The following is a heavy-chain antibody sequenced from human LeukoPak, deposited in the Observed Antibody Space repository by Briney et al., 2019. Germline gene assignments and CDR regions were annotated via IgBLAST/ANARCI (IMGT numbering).Heavy chain of an antibody. CDR2: IYPGDSDT. V-gene: IGHV5-51*01. Sequence: GESLKISCKGSGYNFTNYWIGWVRQMPGKGLEWMGIIYPGDSDTRYSPSFQGQVTISADKSISTAYLQWSSLKASDTAMYYCARHEAQNYYDSSGYASYYFDYWGQGTLVTVSS. J-gene: IGHJ4*02. D-gene: IGHD3-22*01. CDR3: ARHEAQNYYDSSGYASYYFDY. CDR1: GYNFTNYW.